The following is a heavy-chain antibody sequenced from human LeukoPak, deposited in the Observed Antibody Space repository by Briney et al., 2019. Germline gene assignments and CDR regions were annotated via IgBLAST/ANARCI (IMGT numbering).Heavy chain of an antibody. CDR2: ISDSGDSR. Sequence: GGSLRLSCAASGFSFSGFAMTWVRQAPGKGLEWVATISDSGDSRYYADAVKGRFTITRDNSRDTLYAQMSSLRAEDAAVYYCAKSHSVAQRGYFDYWGQGTLVTVSS. CDR1: GFSFSGFA. CDR3: AKSHSVAQRGYFDY. J-gene: IGHJ4*02. D-gene: IGHD2-15*01. V-gene: IGHV3-23*01.